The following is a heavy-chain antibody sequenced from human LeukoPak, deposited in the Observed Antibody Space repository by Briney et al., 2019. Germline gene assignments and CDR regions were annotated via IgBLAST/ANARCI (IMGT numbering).Heavy chain of an antibody. V-gene: IGHV4-39*07. Sequence: SETLSLTCTVSGGSISSSSYYWGWIRQPPGKGLEWIGSIYYSGSTYYNPSLKSRVTISVDTSKNQFSLKLSSVTAADTAVYYCARDYDSSGYYSDPWGQGTLVTVSS. J-gene: IGHJ5*02. CDR1: GGSISSSSYY. CDR3: ARDYDSSGYYSDP. D-gene: IGHD3-22*01. CDR2: IYYSGST.